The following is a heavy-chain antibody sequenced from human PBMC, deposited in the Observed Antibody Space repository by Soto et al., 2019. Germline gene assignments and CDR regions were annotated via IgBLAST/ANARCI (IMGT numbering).Heavy chain of an antibody. J-gene: IGHJ5*02. Sequence: ASVKVSCKASGYTFTGYYMHWVRQAPGQGLEWMGWINPNSGGTNYAQKFQGWVTMTRDTSISTAYMELSRLRSDDTAVYYCALVPAAREIWFDPWGQGTLVTVSS. CDR1: GYTFTGYY. CDR2: INPNSGGT. V-gene: IGHV1-2*04. D-gene: IGHD2-2*01. CDR3: ALVPAAREIWFDP.